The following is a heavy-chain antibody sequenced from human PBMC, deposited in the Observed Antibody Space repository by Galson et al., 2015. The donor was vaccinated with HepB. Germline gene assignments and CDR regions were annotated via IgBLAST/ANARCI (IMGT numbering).Heavy chain of an antibody. V-gene: IGHV3-21*01. J-gene: IGHJ4*02. CDR1: GFTFSSFS. D-gene: IGHD3-16*01. CDR3: ARGSFGVN. Sequence: SLRLSCAASGFTFSSFSMMWVRQTPGKGLEWVSFISSTSNSIYYADSVKGRFTISRDNARNSLYLQMTSLGAEDTAVYYCARGSFGVNWGQGTLVTVSS. CDR2: ISSTSNSI.